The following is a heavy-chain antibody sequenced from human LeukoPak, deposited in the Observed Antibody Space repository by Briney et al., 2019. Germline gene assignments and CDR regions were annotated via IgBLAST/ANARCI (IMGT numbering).Heavy chain of an antibody. Sequence: SETLSLTCTVSGGSISSGDYYWSWIRQHPGKGLEWIGYIYYSGSTYYNPSLKSRVTISVDTSKNQFSLKLSSVTAADTAVYYCARVPYVTLIGYYYLDYWGPGTLVTVSS. J-gene: IGHJ4*02. D-gene: IGHD3-9*01. V-gene: IGHV4-31*03. CDR2: IYYSGST. CDR1: GGSISSGDYY. CDR3: ARVPYVTLIGYYYLDY.